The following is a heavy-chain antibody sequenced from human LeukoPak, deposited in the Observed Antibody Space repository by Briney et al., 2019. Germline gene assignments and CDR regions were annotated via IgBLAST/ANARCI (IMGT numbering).Heavy chain of an antibody. CDR1: GGSISSGDYY. CDR3: ARTAGWSYGFDY. V-gene: IGHV4-31*03. D-gene: IGHD3-16*01. CDR2: IYSSGTT. J-gene: IGHJ4*02. Sequence: SQTLSLTCTVSGGSISSGDYYWTWIRQHPGKGLEWIGYIYSSGTTYYNPSLESRVTISGDTSKNQFSLKLSSVTAADTAVYYCARTAGWSYGFDYWGQGTLVTVSS.